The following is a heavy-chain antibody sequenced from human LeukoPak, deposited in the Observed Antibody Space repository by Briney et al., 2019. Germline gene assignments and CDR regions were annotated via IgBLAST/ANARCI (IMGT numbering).Heavy chain of an antibody. J-gene: IGHJ6*03. CDR2: IIPIFGTA. CDR3: AREGVQRGYSYGPIPWEEDPNYYYYMDV. CDR1: GGTFSSYA. Sequence: SVKVSCKASGGTFSSYAISWVRQAPGQGLEWMGGIIPIFGTAKYAQKFQGRVTITADKSTSTAYMELSSLRSEDTAVYYCAREGVQRGYSYGPIPWEEDPNYYYYMDVWGKGTTVTVSS. D-gene: IGHD5-18*01. V-gene: IGHV1-69*06.